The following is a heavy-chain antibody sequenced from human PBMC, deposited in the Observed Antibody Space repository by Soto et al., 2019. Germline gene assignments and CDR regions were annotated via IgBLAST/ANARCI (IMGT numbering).Heavy chain of an antibody. CDR2: ISVSGTNI. CDR1: GFSFSDYY. CDR3: AKMISTDSYDPVVF. V-gene: IGHV3-11*01. J-gene: IGHJ4*02. Sequence: QVQLVESGGGVVKPGGSLRLSCSASGFSFSDYYMTWVRQAPGKGLEWISYISVSGTNIYYAESVEGRFTISRDNARNSVHLQMNDLRSGDTARYFCAKMISTDSYDPVVFWGQGTLVTVSS. D-gene: IGHD3-16*01.